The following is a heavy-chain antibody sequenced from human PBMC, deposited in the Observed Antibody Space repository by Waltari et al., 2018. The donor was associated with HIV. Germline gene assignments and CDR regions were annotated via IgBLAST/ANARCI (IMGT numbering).Heavy chain of an antibody. J-gene: IGHJ4*02. Sequence: QVQLVESGGGLVRPGGSLRLSCAASGFTFSDYYMSWIRQAPGKGLEWISYISSRASTKNYADSVKGRFTASRDNAKNSLYLQMNSLRAEDTAVYYCARFRGSMLDYWGQGTLVTVSS. CDR2: ISSRASTK. V-gene: IGHV3-11*01. CDR3: ARFRGSMLDY. D-gene: IGHD3-16*01. CDR1: GFTFSDYY.